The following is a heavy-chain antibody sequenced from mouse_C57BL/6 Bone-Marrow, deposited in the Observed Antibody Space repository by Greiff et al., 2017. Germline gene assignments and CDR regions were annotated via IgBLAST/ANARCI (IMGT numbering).Heavy chain of an antibody. V-gene: IGHV1-81*01. CDR1: GYTFTSYG. CDR2: IYPRSGNT. CDR3: ARTEGSYDYDGFFRYAMDD. D-gene: IGHD2-4*01. J-gene: IGHJ4*01. Sequence: QVQLQQSGAELARPGASVKLSCKASGYTFTSYGISWVKQRTGQGLEWIGEIYPRSGNTYYNEKFKGKATLTADKSSSTAYMELRSLTSEDSAVYFCARTEGSYDYDGFFRYAMDDWGQGTSVTVSS.